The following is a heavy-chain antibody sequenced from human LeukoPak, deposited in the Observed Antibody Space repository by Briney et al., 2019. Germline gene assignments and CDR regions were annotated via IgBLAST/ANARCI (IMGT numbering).Heavy chain of an antibody. D-gene: IGHD2-21*02. Sequence: NRGESLKISCKGSGYSFTSYWIGWVRPMPGKGLEWMGIIYPGDSDTRYSPSFQGQVTISADKSISTAYLQWSSLKASDTAMYYCARAVVVTRVPTFDYWGQGTLVTVSS. CDR1: GYSFTSYW. J-gene: IGHJ4*02. V-gene: IGHV5-51*01. CDR2: IYPGDSDT. CDR3: ARAVVVTRVPTFDY.